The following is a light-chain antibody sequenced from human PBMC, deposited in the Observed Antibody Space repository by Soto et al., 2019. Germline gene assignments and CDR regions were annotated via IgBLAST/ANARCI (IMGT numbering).Light chain of an antibody. CDR3: QSYDSSLSGSV. V-gene: IGLV1-40*01. CDR2: GNS. J-gene: IGLJ3*02. Sequence: QSVLTQPPSVSGAPGQRVTISCTGSSSNIGAGYDVYWYQQLPGTAPKLLIYGNSNRPSGVPDRFSGSKSGTSASLAITGLQAEDEADYYCQSYDSSLSGSVFGGGTKLTFL. CDR1: SSNIGAGYD.